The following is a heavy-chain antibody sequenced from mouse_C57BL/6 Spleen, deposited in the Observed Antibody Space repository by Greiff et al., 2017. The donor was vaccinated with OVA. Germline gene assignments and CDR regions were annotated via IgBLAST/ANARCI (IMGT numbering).Heavy chain of an antibody. J-gene: IGHJ4*01. CDR1: GFTFSSYG. CDR3: ARCYGSSYGAMDY. V-gene: IGHV5-6*01. D-gene: IGHD1-1*01. Sequence: EVHLVESGGDLVKPGGSLKLSCAASGFTFSSYGMSWVRQTPDKRLEWVATISSGGSYTYYPDSVKGRFTISRDNAKNTLYLQMSSLKSEDTAMYYCARCYGSSYGAMDYWGQGTSVTVSS. CDR2: ISSGGSYT.